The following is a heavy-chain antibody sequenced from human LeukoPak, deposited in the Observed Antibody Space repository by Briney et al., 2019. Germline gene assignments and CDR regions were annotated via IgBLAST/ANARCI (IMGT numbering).Heavy chain of an antibody. CDR1: GFTVSSNY. CDR3: ARHQAGSFDY. J-gene: IGHJ4*02. Sequence: GGSLRLSCAASGFTVSSNYMSWVRQAPGQGLEWVSFIYSGGSTYYADSVKGRFTISRHNSKNTLFLQMLSLTAEDTAMYYCARHQAGSFDYWGQGTLVTVSS. V-gene: IGHV3-53*04. CDR2: IYSGGST.